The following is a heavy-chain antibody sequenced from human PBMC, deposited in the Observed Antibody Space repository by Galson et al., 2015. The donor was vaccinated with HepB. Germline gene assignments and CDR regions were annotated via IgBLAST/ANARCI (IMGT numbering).Heavy chain of an antibody. CDR2: ISPNSGGT. D-gene: IGHD2-2*01. J-gene: IGHJ6*02. Sequence: SVKEEGKESGDTFTGYYLHWVRQAPGQGLEWMGWISPNSGGTNYAQRFQGWVTMTRDTSISTAYMELSRLRSDGTAVYYCARGWSTSPRYYYYYGMDVWGQGTTVRVSS. V-gene: IGHV1-2*04. CDR1: GDTFTGYY. CDR3: ARGWSTSPRYYYYYGMDV.